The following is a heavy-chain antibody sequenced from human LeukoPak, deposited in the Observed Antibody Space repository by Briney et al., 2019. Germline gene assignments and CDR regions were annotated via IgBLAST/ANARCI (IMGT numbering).Heavy chain of an antibody. CDR1: GFTFSSYA. Sequence: GGSLRLSCAASGFTFSSYAMSWVRQAPGKGLEWVSAISGSGGSTYYADSVKGRFTISRDNSKNTLYLQMNSLRAEDTAVYYCARDYYYDSSGYSGYWGQGTLVTVSS. CDR2: ISGSGGST. CDR3: ARDYYYDSSGYSGY. D-gene: IGHD3-22*01. J-gene: IGHJ4*02. V-gene: IGHV3-23*01.